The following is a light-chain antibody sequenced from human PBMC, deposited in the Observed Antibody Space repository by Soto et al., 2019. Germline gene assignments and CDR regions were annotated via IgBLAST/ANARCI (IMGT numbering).Light chain of an antibody. CDR3: QQYNNWPV. Sequence: EIVITQSPATLSVSPGERATLSCRASQSVSSNLAWYQQKPGQAPRLLIYGASTTATGIPARFSGSGSGTEFTLTISSLQSEDFAVYYCQQYNNWPVFGQGTKVDIK. V-gene: IGKV3-15*01. CDR2: GAS. J-gene: IGKJ1*01. CDR1: QSVSSN.